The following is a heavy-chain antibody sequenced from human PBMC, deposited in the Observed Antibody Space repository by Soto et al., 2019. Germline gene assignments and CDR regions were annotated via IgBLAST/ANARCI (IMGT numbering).Heavy chain of an antibody. V-gene: IGHV3-30*18. CDR2: ISYDGSNT. CDR3: VKGRGRGGPAEFDS. CDR1: GFTFSTYD. D-gene: IGHD1-26*01. Sequence: QVQLVESGGGVVQPGRSLRLSCATSGFTFSTYDMHWVRQAPGKGLEWVALISYDGSNTFSADSVKGRFTISRDNSKNTLYLQTDSLGPEDTAVYYCVKGRGRGGPAEFDSWGQGTLVTVSS. J-gene: IGHJ4*02.